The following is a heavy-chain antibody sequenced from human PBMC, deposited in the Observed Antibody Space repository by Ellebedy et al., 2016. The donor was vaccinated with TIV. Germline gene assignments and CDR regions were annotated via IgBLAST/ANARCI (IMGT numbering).Heavy chain of an antibody. CDR1: GISLRSYA. V-gene: IGHV3-23*01. Sequence: GESLKISCAASGISLRSYAMSWVRQAPGKGLAWVSTISDSGGNTHFPDSVKGRFTISRDNSRNTVYLQMNNLRAEDTAVYYCARDPVGVGPAFDVWGQGTMVTVSS. D-gene: IGHD4-23*01. CDR3: ARDPVGVGPAFDV. CDR2: ISDSGGNT. J-gene: IGHJ3*01.